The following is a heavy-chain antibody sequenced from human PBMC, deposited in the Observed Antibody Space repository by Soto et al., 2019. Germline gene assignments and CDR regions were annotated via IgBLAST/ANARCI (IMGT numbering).Heavy chain of an antibody. J-gene: IGHJ6*02. Sequence: ASVKVSCKASGGTFSSYAISWVRQAPGQGLEWMGGIIPIFGTANYAQKFQGRVTITADESTSTAYMELSSLRSEDTAVYYCARDLAGYDFWSGYYTGPSYGMDVWGQGTTVTVSS. CDR3: ARDLAGYDFWSGYYTGPSYGMDV. D-gene: IGHD3-3*01. CDR2: IIPIFGTA. CDR1: GGTFSSYA. V-gene: IGHV1-69*13.